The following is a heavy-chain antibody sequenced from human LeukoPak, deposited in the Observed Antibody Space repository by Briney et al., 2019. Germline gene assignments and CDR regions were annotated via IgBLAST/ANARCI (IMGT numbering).Heavy chain of an antibody. V-gene: IGHV1-69*13. Sequence: AASVKVSCKASGGTFRSYAITWVRQAHGKGLEWMGGIIPMLNTPKYAQKFQGRVSITADESTSTGYMEVSSLRSEDTAVYYCAIFQGTYGDNENDYWGQGTLVTVSS. D-gene: IGHD4-17*01. CDR2: IIPMLNTP. J-gene: IGHJ4*02. CDR3: AIFQGTYGDNENDY. CDR1: GGTFRSYA.